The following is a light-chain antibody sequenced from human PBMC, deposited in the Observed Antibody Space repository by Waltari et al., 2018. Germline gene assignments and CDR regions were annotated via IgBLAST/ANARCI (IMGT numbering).Light chain of an antibody. Sequence: QSALTQPRSVSGSPGQSVAFSCTGTSSDVGGYNYVSWYQPHPGKAPKLMIFDVTKRPSGVPDRFSGSKSGSTASLTISGLQAEDEADYYCCSYAGRYTSVVFGGGTKLTVL. CDR3: CSYAGRYTSVV. J-gene: IGLJ2*01. CDR1: SSDVGGYNY. V-gene: IGLV2-11*01. CDR2: DVT.